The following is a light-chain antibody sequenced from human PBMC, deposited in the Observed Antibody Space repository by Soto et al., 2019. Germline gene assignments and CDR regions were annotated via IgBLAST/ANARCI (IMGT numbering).Light chain of an antibody. V-gene: IGKV3-20*01. Sequence: EVVLTQSPGTLSLSPGERVTLSCRASQSVASSYLAWYQQKPGRAPRLLFYSASSRATGIPDRFSGSGSGTDFTLTISSLRSEDSGIYYCQQYFEWPPMTFGQGTKVEI. CDR2: SAS. CDR3: QQYFEWPPMT. CDR1: QSVASSY. J-gene: IGKJ1*01.